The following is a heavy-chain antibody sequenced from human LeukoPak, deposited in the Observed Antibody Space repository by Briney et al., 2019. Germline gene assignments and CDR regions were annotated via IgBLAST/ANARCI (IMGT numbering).Heavy chain of an antibody. CDR2: IYTSGST. CDR3: ARAAVRSYYDY. CDR1: GDSISNYC. Sequence: SETLSLTCAVSGDSISNYCWSCIRQPAGKGLEWIGRIYTSGSTNYNPSLKSRVTMSVDTSKNQFSLKLSSVTAADTAVYYCARAAVRSYYDYWGQGTLVTVSS. J-gene: IGHJ4*02. V-gene: IGHV4-4*07.